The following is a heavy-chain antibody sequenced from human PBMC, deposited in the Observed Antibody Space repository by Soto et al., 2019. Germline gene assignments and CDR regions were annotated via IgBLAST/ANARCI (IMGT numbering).Heavy chain of an antibody. CDR2: IRPDGSER. J-gene: IGHJ4*02. D-gene: IGHD3-10*01. CDR3: ATAGSYRLDN. V-gene: IGHV3-74*01. Sequence: WGSLRLSCAASGFIFSTYWLHWVRQAPGEGRVWVSRIRPDGSERNYADSVKGRFIVSRDNAKNTLYLQMNSLRAEDTAVYFCATAGSYRLDNWGQGTLVTVSS. CDR1: GFIFSTYW.